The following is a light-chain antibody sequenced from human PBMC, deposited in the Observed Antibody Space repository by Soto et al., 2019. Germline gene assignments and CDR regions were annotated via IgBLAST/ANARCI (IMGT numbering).Light chain of an antibody. Sequence: QSALTQPASVSGSPGQSITISCTGTSSDVGAYNYVSWYRQHPGKAPKLVIYEVSNRPSGISSRFSGSKSGNTASLTISGLQAEDEADYYFSSYTQFSTVVFGGGTKLTVL. CDR1: SSDVGAYNY. CDR3: SSYTQFSTVV. V-gene: IGLV2-14*01. CDR2: EVS. J-gene: IGLJ3*02.